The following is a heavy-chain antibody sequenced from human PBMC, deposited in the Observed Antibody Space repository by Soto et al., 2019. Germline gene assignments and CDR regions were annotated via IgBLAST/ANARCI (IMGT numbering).Heavy chain of an antibody. Sequence: SETLSLTCTVSGGSISSGDYYWSWIRQPPGKGMERIGYIYNSGSTYYNPYLKRRITISVDTYKKQYSMNMNSMTAADTAVYYCARVPGGSGSSGWGQGTLVTVSS. CDR3: ARVPGGSGSSG. J-gene: IGHJ4*02. D-gene: IGHD3-10*01. V-gene: IGHV4-30-4*01. CDR2: IYNSGST. CDR1: GGSISSGDYY.